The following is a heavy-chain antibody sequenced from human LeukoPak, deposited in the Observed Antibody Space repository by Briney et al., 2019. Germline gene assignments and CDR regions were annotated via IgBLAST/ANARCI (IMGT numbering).Heavy chain of an antibody. Sequence: ASVKVSCKASGYTFTDYYMHWVRQAPGQGLEWMGWMNPNSGGTNYAQRFQGRVTMTRDTSIGTAYMELSRLGSDDTAVYHCARAQTVVAATPGGYWGQGTLVTVSS. CDR3: ARAQTVVAATPGGY. V-gene: IGHV1-2*02. CDR2: MNPNSGGT. J-gene: IGHJ4*02. CDR1: GYTFTDYY. D-gene: IGHD2-15*01.